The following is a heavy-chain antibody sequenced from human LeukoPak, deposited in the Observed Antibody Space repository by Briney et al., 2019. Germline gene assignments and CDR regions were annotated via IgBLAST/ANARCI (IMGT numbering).Heavy chain of an antibody. CDR2: ISSSSSYI. CDR1: GFTFRSYW. Sequence: GGSLRLSCVDSGFTFRSYWMSWVRQAPGKGLEWVSSISSSSSYIYYADSVKGRFTISRDNSKNTLYLQMNSLRAEDTAVYYCARDAGYGYWVVDYWGQGTLVTVSS. J-gene: IGHJ4*02. CDR3: ARDAGYGYWVVDY. D-gene: IGHD5-18*01. V-gene: IGHV3-21*04.